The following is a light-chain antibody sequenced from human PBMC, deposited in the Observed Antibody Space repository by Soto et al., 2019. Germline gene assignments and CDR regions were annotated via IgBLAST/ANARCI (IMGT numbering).Light chain of an antibody. CDR3: SSHAGSNPVV. J-gene: IGLJ2*01. Sequence: QSALTQPPSASGSPGQSVTISCTGTSDDVGGYNYVSWYQQYPGKAPKLMIYEVNKRPSGVPDRFSGSKSGNTASLTVSGLQAADEADYYCSSHAGSNPVVFGGGTKLTVL. CDR1: SDDVGGYNY. CDR2: EVN. V-gene: IGLV2-8*01.